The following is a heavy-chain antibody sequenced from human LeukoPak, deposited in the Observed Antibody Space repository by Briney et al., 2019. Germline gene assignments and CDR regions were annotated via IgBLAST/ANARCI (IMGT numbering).Heavy chain of an antibody. D-gene: IGHD1-26*01. CDR2: ITAYNGNT. CDR1: GYTFATYG. V-gene: IGHV1-18*01. Sequence: ASVKVSCKASGYTFATYGITWVRQAPGHGLEFMGWITAYNGNTKYAQKLQGRVTMTTDTSTNTAYMELRSLRSDDTAVYYCATTFDSGSYKYYFDYWGQGTLVTVSS. J-gene: IGHJ4*02. CDR3: ATTFDSGSYKYYFDY.